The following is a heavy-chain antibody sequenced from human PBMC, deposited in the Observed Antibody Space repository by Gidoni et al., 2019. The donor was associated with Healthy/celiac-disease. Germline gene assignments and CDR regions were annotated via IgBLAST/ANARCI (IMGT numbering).Heavy chain of an antibody. D-gene: IGHD6-19*01. J-gene: IGHJ4*02. V-gene: IGHV2-26*01. CDR1: GFSLSNARMV. CDR3: ARMRLGGSGWVYFDY. CDR2: IFSNDEK. Sequence: QVTLKESGPVLVKPTETRTLTCTVSGFSLSNARMVVSWIRQPPGKALEWLAHIFSNDEKSYSTSLKSRLTISKDTSKSQVVLTMTNMAPVDTATYYCARMRLGGSGWVYFDYWGQGTLVTVSS.